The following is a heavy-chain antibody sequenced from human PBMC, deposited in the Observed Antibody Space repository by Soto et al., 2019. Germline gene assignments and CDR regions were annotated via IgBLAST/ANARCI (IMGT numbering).Heavy chain of an antibody. V-gene: IGHV4-31*03. Sequence: NPSETLSLTCTVSGGSISSGGYYWSWIRQHPGKGLEWIGYIYYSGSTYYNPSLKSRVTISVDKSKNQFSLKLNSVTAADTAVYYCARVRQGCSSTSCYFDPWGQGTLVTVSS. CDR1: GGSISSGGYY. CDR2: IYYSGST. J-gene: IGHJ5*02. CDR3: ARVRQGCSSTSCYFDP. D-gene: IGHD2-2*01.